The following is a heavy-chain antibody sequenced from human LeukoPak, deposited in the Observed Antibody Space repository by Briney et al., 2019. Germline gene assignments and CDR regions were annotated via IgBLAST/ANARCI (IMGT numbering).Heavy chain of an antibody. J-gene: IGHJ6*03. CDR3: AKKRGVGWFGELLDYMDV. Sequence: PGGSLRLSCAASGFTFSSYAMSWVRQAPGKGLEWVSAISGSGGSTYYADSVKGRFTISRDNSKNTLYLQMNSLRAEDTAVYYCAKKRGVGWFGELLDYMDVWGKGTTVTVS. CDR1: GFTFSSYA. D-gene: IGHD3-10*01. V-gene: IGHV3-23*01. CDR2: ISGSGGST.